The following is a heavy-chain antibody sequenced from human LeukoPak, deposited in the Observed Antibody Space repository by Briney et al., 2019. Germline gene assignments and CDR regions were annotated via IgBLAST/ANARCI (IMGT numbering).Heavy chain of an antibody. J-gene: IGHJ4*02. Sequence: SETLSLTCSVSSDSISSSSYLWVWVRQPPGKGLEWIGDIYSNGHISYNPSLRSRAAISVDTSKNQFSLNLSSVTAADTAVYYCARRHYGSGNIDSWGQGTLVTVSS. CDR1: SDSISSSSYL. V-gene: IGHV4-39*01. CDR2: IYSNGHI. CDR3: ARRHYGSGNIDS. D-gene: IGHD3-10*01.